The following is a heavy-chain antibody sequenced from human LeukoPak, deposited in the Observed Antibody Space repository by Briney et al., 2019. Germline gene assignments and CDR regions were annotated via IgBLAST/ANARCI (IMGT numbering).Heavy chain of an antibody. CDR2: INRDGCYI. Sequence: QPGGSLRLSCAASGFPLRRHWLHWVRQAPGKGPVGVSHINRDGCYITYAGYVQGRFTISRDNDKNTLYLQMNSLSAEDTAVYYCARKSDNWNVVGYFYNWGPGTLVTVSS. CDR3: ARKSDNWNVVGYFYN. CDR1: GFPLRRHW. J-gene: IGHJ4*02. D-gene: IGHD1-20*01. V-gene: IGHV3-74*03.